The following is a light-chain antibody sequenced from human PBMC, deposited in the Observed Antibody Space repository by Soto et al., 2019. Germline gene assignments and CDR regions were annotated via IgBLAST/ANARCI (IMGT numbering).Light chain of an antibody. CDR1: SSDVGGYNY. Sequence: QSALTQSASVSGSPGQSITISCTGTSSDVGGYNYVSWYQQHPGKAPKLMIYDVSNRPAGVSNRFSGSKSGNTASLTISGLQAEDEADYYCSSFTNNNTLVFGGETKVTVL. CDR3: SSFTNNNTLV. J-gene: IGLJ2*01. V-gene: IGLV2-14*01. CDR2: DVS.